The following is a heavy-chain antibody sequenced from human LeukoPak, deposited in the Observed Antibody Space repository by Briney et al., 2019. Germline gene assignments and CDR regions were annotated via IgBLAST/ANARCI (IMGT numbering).Heavy chain of an antibody. CDR1: GFTFSSYW. CDR2: INSDGSST. D-gene: IGHD1-1*01. V-gene: IGHV3-74*01. Sequence: PGWSLRLSCAASGFTFSSYWMHWVRQAPGKGLVWVSRINSDGSSTSYADSVKGRFTISRDNAKSTLYLQMNSLRAEDTAVYYCATPSVHPEAFNIWGQGTMVTVSS. J-gene: IGHJ3*02. CDR3: ATPSVHPEAFNI.